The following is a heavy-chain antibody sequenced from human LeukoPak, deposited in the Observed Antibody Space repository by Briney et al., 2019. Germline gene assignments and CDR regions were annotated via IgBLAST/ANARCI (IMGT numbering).Heavy chain of an antibody. Sequence: PSQTLSLTCAVSGGSISSGGYSWSWIRQPPGKGLEWIGYIYHSGSTYYNPSLKSRVTISVDRSKNQFSLKLCSVTAADTAVYYCARAGYCSSTSCYGGDWFDPWGQGTLVTVSS. CDR3: ARAGYCSSTSCYGGDWFDP. V-gene: IGHV4-30-2*01. CDR1: GGSISSGGYS. J-gene: IGHJ5*02. D-gene: IGHD2-2*01. CDR2: IYHSGST.